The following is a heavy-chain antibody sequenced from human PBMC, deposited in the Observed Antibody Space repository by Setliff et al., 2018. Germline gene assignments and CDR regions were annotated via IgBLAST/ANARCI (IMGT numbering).Heavy chain of an antibody. CDR3: ANQITVVFSWFDP. CDR2: INNDGSST. CDR1: GFTFSSHW. V-gene: IGHV3-74*01. J-gene: IGHJ5*02. Sequence: PGGSLRLSCAAAGFTFSSHWMHWVRQAPGKRLMWVSRINNDGSSTTYEDSVKGRFTISRDNSKNTLYLQMNSLRAEDTAVYYCANQITVVFSWFDPWGQGTLVTVS. D-gene: IGHD3-22*01.